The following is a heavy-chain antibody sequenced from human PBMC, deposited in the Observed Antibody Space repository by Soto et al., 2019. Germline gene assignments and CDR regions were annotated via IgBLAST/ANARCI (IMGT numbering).Heavy chain of an antibody. CDR3: ARGSDYCDSSGPYGAFDI. Sequence: QVQLVQSGAEVKKPGSSVKVSCKASGGTFSSYAISWVRQAPGQGLEWMGGIIPIFGTANYAQKFQGRVTITADKSTSTAYMELSSLRSEDTAVYYCARGSDYCDSSGPYGAFDIWGQGTMVAVSS. CDR2: IIPIFGTA. V-gene: IGHV1-69*06. D-gene: IGHD3-22*01. J-gene: IGHJ3*02. CDR1: GGTFSSYA.